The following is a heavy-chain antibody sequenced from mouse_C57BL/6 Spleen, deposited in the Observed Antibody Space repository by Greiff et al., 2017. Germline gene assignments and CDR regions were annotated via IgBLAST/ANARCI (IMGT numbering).Heavy chain of an antibody. CDR2: ISSGGSYN. V-gene: IGHV5-6*02. CDR3: ARGPTGTLDY. Sequence: DVKLVESGGDLVKPGGSLKLSCAASGFTFSSYGMSWVRQTPDKRLEWVATISSGGSYNYYPDSVKGRFTISRDNAKNTLYLQMSSLKYEDTAMYYCARGPTGTLDYWGQGTTLTVSS. D-gene: IGHD4-1*02. J-gene: IGHJ2*01. CDR1: GFTFSSYG.